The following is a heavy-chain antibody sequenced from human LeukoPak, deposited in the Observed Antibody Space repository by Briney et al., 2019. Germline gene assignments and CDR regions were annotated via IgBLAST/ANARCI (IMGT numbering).Heavy chain of an antibody. CDR2: IYTGGNT. D-gene: IGHD2-21*01. J-gene: IGHJ4*02. V-gene: IGHV3-53*01. CDR3: AKAPAYYYYFDQ. Sequence: PGGSLRLSCAASGFNVSSNYMIWVRQAPGKGLEWVSVIYTGGNTDYADSVKGRFTFSRDNSKNTLYLQMNSLRAEDTAVYCCAKAPAYYYYFDQWGQGTLVTVSS. CDR1: GFNVSSNY.